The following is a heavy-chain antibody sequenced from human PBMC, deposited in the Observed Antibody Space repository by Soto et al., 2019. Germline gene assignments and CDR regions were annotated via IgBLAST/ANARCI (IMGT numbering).Heavy chain of an antibody. CDR3: ARRRLVLLWFGESSNFDY. Sequence: LSLTCTVSGGSISSSSYYWGWIRQPPGKGLEWIGSIYYSGSTYYNPSLKSRVTISVDTSKNQFSLKLSSVTAADTAVYYCARRRLVLLWFGESSNFDYWGQGTLVTVSS. CDR1: GGSISSSSYY. J-gene: IGHJ4*02. CDR2: IYYSGST. D-gene: IGHD3-10*01. V-gene: IGHV4-39*01.